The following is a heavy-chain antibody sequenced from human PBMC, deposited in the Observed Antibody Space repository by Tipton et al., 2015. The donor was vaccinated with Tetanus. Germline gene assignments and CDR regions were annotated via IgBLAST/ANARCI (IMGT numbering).Heavy chain of an antibody. CDR1: GGSLRSGDSN. CDR2: IHHSGLA. D-gene: IGHD4-11*01. Sequence: LRLSCSVSGGSLRSGDSNWSWIRQPPGKGLEWIAFIHHSGLAFSKPSLKSRVSISIDTSQNQFSLRLASVTAADTAVYFCARNVYTVTNDAFDIWGHGTLVNVSS. CDR3: ARNVYTVTNDAFDI. J-gene: IGHJ3*02. V-gene: IGHV4-30-4*08.